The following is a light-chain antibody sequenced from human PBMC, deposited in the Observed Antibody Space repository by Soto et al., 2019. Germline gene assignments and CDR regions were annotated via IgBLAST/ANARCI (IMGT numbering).Light chain of an antibody. CDR3: QQYNNWPPT. Sequence: EIVMTQSPATLSVSPGERATLSCRASQSVSSNLAWYQQKPGQAPRLLIYGASTRATGIPARFSGRGSGTEVTLTISSLQSEDFPVYYCQQYNNWPPTFGQGTKVEIK. CDR2: GAS. V-gene: IGKV3-15*01. CDR1: QSVSSN. J-gene: IGKJ1*01.